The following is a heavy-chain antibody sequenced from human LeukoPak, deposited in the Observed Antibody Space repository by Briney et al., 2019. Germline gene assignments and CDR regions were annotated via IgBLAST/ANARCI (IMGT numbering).Heavy chain of an antibody. CDR3: ARWSGITMIVEPWDY. J-gene: IGHJ4*02. V-gene: IGHV4-39*07. CDR2: IYYSGTT. D-gene: IGHD3-22*01. CDR1: GGFISSNSAY. Sequence: SETLSLTCPVSGGFISSNSAYWSWIRQPPGKALEWIGNIYYSGTTYYNPSLQSRVTMSVDTSNNQFSLKLSSVTAADTAVYYCARWSGITMIVEPWDYWGQGTLVTVSS.